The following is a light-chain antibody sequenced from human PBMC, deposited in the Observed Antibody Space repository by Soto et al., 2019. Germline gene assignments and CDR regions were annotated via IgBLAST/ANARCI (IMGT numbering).Light chain of an antibody. CDR3: QQYYSTPRT. Sequence: DIVMTQSPDSLAVSLGERATINCKSSQSVLYSSNNKNYLAWYQQKPGQPPKLLIYWASTRESGVPDRFSGGGSGTDLPLTISSLQAEDVAVYYCQQYYSTPRTFGQGTKVEIK. CDR2: WAS. J-gene: IGKJ1*01. CDR1: QSVLYSSNNKNY. V-gene: IGKV4-1*01.